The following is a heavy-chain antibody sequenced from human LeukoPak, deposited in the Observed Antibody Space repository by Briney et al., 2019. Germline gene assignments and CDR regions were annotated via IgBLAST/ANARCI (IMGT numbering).Heavy chain of an antibody. J-gene: IGHJ6*03. CDR3: ARPASWYYYMDV. V-gene: IGHV4-59*01. CDR1: GGSISSYY. Sequence: SETLSLTCTVSGGSISSYYWSWIRQPPGKGLEWIGYIYYSGSTNYNPSLKSRVTISVDTSKNQFSLKLSSVTAADTAVYYCARPASWYYYMDVWGKGTTVTVSS. CDR2: IYYSGST.